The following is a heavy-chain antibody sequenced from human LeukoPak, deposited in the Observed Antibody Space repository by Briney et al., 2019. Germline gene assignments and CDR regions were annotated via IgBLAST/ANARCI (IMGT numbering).Heavy chain of an antibody. J-gene: IGHJ4*02. V-gene: IGHV3-23*01. D-gene: IGHD2-21*02. CDR2: ITCSGNT. Sequence: PGGSLRLSCAASGFTFSAYGMSWFRQAPGKGLEWVSAITCSGNTYYADSVKGRFTISRDNSKNTLYLQMNSLRAEDTALYYCAKDGTGCGGDCYSDYWGQGALVTVSS. CDR1: GFTFSAYG. CDR3: AKDGTGCGGDCYSDY.